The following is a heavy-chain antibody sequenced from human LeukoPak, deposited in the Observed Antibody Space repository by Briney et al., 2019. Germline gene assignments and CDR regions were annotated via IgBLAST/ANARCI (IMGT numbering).Heavy chain of an antibody. Sequence: GGSLRLSCAASGFTFSSYAMSWFRQAPGKGLEWVGFIRSKAYGGTTEYAASVKGRFTISRDDSKSIAYLQMNSLKTEDTAVYYCTRRLVVVVAANFDYWGQGTLVTVSS. J-gene: IGHJ4*02. CDR1: GFTFSSYA. CDR2: IRSKAYGGTT. V-gene: IGHV3-49*03. CDR3: TRRLVVVVAANFDY. D-gene: IGHD2-15*01.